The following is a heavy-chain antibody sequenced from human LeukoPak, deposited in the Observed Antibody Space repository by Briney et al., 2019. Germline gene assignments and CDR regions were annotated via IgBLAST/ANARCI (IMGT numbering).Heavy chain of an antibody. CDR1: GFTFSSYA. CDR3: AKTLAYSSSWYWYFDL. CDR2: ISGSGDST. J-gene: IGHJ2*01. D-gene: IGHD6-13*01. V-gene: IGHV3-23*01. Sequence: GGSLRLSCAASGFTFSSYAKSWVRQAPGKGLEWVSTISGSGDSTYYADSVKGRFTISRDNSKNTLYLQMNSLRAEDTAGYYCAKTLAYSSSWYWYFDLWGRGTPVTVSS.